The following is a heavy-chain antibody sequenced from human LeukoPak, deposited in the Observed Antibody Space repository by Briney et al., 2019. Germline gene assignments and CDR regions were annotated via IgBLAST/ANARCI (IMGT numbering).Heavy chain of an antibody. CDR2: INTTSSGT. D-gene: IGHD3-9*01. CDR3: ARELDLSGLDY. V-gene: IGHV1-2*06. J-gene: IGHJ4*02. Sequence: APLKVSCKASGYTFTGYLIPSVRQAPVHGLECIVLINTTSSGTNYAQKFQGRVTMTKDTSISTAYMELSRLRSDDTAVYYCARELDLSGLDYWGQGTLVTVSS. CDR1: GYTFTGYL.